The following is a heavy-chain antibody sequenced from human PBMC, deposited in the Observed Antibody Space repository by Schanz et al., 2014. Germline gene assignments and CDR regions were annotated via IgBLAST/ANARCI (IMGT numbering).Heavy chain of an antibody. CDR1: GGTFSSYT. Sequence: QVQLVQSGAEVKKPGSSVKVSCKLSGGTFSSYTISWMRQAPGQGLEWMGKIIPVLNIATYAQKFQGRVTITADKSTFTAYMDVSSLRSEDTAVYYCAKDHAGSDILTALGNWGQGTLVTVSS. J-gene: IGHJ4*02. D-gene: IGHD3-9*01. CDR2: IIPVLNIA. V-gene: IGHV1-69*04. CDR3: AKDHAGSDILTALGN.